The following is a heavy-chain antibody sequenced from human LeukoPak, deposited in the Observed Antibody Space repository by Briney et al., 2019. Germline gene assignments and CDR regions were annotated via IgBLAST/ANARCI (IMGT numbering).Heavy chain of an antibody. Sequence: SETLSLTCTVSGGSISSYYWSWIRQPPGKGLEWIGYIYYSGSTNYNPSLKSRVTISVDTSKNQFSLKLSSVTAADTAVYYCARAPRDTIFGVVTAFDYWGQGTLVTVSS. J-gene: IGHJ4*02. CDR3: ARAPRDTIFGVVTAFDY. D-gene: IGHD3-3*01. CDR2: IYYSGST. V-gene: IGHV4-59*01. CDR1: GGSISSYY.